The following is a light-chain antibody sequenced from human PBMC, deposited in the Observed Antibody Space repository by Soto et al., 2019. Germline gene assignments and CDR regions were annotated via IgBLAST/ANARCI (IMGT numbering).Light chain of an antibody. CDR2: ENY. Sequence: QSVLTQPPSVSAAPGQKVTISCSGTSSNIGSKYVSWYQQVPGTAPQLLIFENYKRPSGIPDRFSGSKSGTSATLAITGLQTGDEADYYCAAWDLSLSAVAFGGGTKVTVL. V-gene: IGLV1-51*02. J-gene: IGLJ3*02. CDR1: SSNIGSKY. CDR3: AAWDLSLSAVA.